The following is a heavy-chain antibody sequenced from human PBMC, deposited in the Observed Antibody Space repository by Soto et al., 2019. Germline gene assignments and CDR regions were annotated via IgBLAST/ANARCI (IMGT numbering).Heavy chain of an antibody. D-gene: IGHD4-17*01. Sequence: PGGSLRHSCASSGFTFSSYAMSWVRQATGKGLEWVSAISGSGGSTYYADSVKGRFTISRDNSKNTLYLQMNSLRAEDTAVYYCAKDLTTVVTPAHDGWGQGTLVTVSS. CDR1: GFTFSSYA. CDR2: ISGSGGST. J-gene: IGHJ4*02. CDR3: AKDLTTVVTPAHDG. V-gene: IGHV3-23*01.